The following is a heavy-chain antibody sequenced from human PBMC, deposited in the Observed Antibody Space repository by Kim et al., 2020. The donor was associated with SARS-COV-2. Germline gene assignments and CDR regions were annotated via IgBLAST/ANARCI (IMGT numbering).Heavy chain of an antibody. D-gene: IGHD2-2*01. V-gene: IGHV3-30*02. CDR3: AKDRALSTNWFDP. J-gene: IGHJ5*02. Sequence: YADSGKGRFTISRDNSKNTLYLQMNSLRAEDTAVYYCAKDRALSTNWFDPWGQGTLVTVSS.